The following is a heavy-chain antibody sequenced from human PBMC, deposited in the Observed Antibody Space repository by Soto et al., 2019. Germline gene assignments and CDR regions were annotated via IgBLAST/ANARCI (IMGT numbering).Heavy chain of an antibody. D-gene: IGHD6-19*01. CDR2: IYYSGST. CDR3: ARLGGDIDSSGWTYYFDY. CDR1: GGSISSSSYY. J-gene: IGHJ4*02. V-gene: IGHV4-39*01. Sequence: SETLSLTCTVSGGSISSSSYYWGWIRQPPGKGLEWIGSIYYSGSTYYNPSLKSRVTISVDTSKNQFSLKLSSVTAADTAVYYCARLGGDIDSSGWTYYFDYWGQGTLVTVSS.